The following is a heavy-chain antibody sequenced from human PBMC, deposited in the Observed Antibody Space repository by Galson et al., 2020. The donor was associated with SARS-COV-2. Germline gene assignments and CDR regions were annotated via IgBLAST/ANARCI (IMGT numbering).Heavy chain of an antibody. Sequence: SGPTLVKPPQTLTLTCTFSGFSLSTSGMCVSWIRQPPGKALEWLARIDWDGDKHYSTSLKTRFTISKDTSKNQVVLIMTNMDPVDTATYYCARTWITRAASRTFDYWGQGTLVTVSS. V-gene: IGHV2-70*11. CDR1: GFSLSTSGMC. CDR2: IDWDGDK. CDR3: ARTWITRAASRTFDY. J-gene: IGHJ4*02. D-gene: IGHD3-10*01.